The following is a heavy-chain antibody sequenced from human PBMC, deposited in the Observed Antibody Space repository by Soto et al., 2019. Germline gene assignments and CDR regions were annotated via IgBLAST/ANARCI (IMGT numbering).Heavy chain of an antibody. Sequence: QVQLQQWGAGLLKPSETLSLTCAVYGGSFSGYYWSWIRQPPGKGLEWIGEINHSGSTNYNPSLNSRVTISVDTSKNQFSLKLSSVTAADTAVYYCARGGGYSSGWYENYYYYGMDVWGQGTTVTVSS. CDR3: ARGGGYSSGWYENYYYYGMDV. CDR1: GGSFSGYY. V-gene: IGHV4-34*01. CDR2: INHSGST. D-gene: IGHD6-19*01. J-gene: IGHJ6*02.